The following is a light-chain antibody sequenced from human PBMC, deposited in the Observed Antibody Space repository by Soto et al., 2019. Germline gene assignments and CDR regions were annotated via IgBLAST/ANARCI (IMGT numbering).Light chain of an antibody. CDR1: STDFVSYNR. J-gene: IGLJ1*01. CDR3: SLYTSENTYV. V-gene: IGLV2-18*01. CDR2: EAS. Sequence: ALTQPPSVSGSPGQSVTISCTGTSTDFVSYNRVSWYQQPPGTAPKLIIYEASNRPSGVPDRFSGSKSGNTASLTISGLQAADEADYYCSLYTSENTYVFGTGTKVTVL.